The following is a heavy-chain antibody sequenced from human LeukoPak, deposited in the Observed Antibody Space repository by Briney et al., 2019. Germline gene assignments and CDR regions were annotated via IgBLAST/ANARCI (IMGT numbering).Heavy chain of an antibody. CDR1: GFTFSSYS. J-gene: IGHJ4*02. CDR2: ISSSSGYI. D-gene: IGHD2-2*01. CDR3: ARVGERDCSSTSCYAIDY. V-gene: IGHV3-21*01. Sequence: GGSLRLSCAASGFTFSSYSMNWVRQAPGKGLEWVSSISSSSGYIFYAESVKGRFTISRDNGRNSLSLQMNSLRAEDTAVYYCARVGERDCSSTSCYAIDYWGQGTLVTVSS.